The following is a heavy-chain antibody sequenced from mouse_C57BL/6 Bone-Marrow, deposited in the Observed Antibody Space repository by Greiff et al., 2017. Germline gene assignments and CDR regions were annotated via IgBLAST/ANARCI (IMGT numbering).Heavy chain of an antibody. CDR2: IATSDSET. CDR3: ARGGGLLLRFVFYY. V-gene: IGHV1-52*01. J-gene: IGHJ2*01. CDR1: GYTFTSYW. D-gene: IGHD1-1*01. Sequence: QVQLQQPGAELVRPGSSVKLSCKASGYTFTSYWMHWVKQRPIQGLEWIGNIATSDSETHYNQKFKDKATLTVDKSSSTAYMQLSSLTSEDSAVYYCARGGGLLLRFVFYYWGQGTTLTVSS.